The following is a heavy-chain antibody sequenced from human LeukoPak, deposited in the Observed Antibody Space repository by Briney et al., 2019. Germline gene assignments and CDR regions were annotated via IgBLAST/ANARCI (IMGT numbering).Heavy chain of an antibody. CDR1: GFTFSSYA. CDR3: AKDVDIVATYFDY. CDR2: ISGSGGST. V-gene: IGHV3-23*01. D-gene: IGHD5-12*01. J-gene: IGHJ4*02. Sequence: GGSLRLSCAASGFTFSSYALGWGRQAPGKGGEWVSAISGSGGSTYYADSVKGRFTISRDNSKNTLYLQMNSLRAEDTAVYYCAKDVDIVATYFDYWGQGTLVTVSS.